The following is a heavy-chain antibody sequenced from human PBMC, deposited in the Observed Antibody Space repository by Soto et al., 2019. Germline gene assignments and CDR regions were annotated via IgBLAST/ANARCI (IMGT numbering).Heavy chain of an antibody. CDR2: ISAYNANA. CDR3: ARENSYFDY. V-gene: IGHV1-18*01. CDR1: GYTLRNLR. J-gene: IGHJ4*02. Sequence: QIQLLQSGAEVKKPGASVKVTCEASGYTLRNLRISWVRPAPGQGLECMGWISAYNANANYAQKFQGRLTMTADTSTSTAYLELWGLRSNDTAVYYCARENSYFDYWCQGTLVTVSS.